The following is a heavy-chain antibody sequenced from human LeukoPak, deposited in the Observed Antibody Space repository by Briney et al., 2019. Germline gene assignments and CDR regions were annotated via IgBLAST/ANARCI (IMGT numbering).Heavy chain of an antibody. D-gene: IGHD3-22*01. V-gene: IGHV3-74*01. J-gene: IGHJ4*02. CDR3: SRSAYYDGSGNYYDY. Sequence: GSLRLSCAASGFTFSSYWMHWVRQAPGKGLVWVSRISDGGSTTTYADSAKGRFTISRDNAKNTLYLQMNGLRAEDTAVYYCSRSAYYDGSGNYYDYWGQGTLVTVSS. CDR2: ISDGGSTT. CDR1: GFTFSSYW.